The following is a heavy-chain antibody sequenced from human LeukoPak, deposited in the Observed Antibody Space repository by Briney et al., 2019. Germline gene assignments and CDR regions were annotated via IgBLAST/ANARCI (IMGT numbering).Heavy chain of an antibody. CDR2: VYHSGST. D-gene: IGHD6-6*01. CDR3: ARGGAARLHFQN. V-gene: IGHV4-59*01. Sequence: SETLSLTCIVSGGSISTYYWNWIRQPPGKGLEWIGYVYHSGSTNYNPSLQSRVTISVDTSKNQFSLNLNSVTAADTAVYYCARGGAARLHFQNWGQGTLVTVSS. CDR1: GGSISTYY. J-gene: IGHJ1*01.